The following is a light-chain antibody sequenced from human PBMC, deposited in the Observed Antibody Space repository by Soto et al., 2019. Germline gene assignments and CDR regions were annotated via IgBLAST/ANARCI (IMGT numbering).Light chain of an antibody. Sequence: EIVLTQSPATLSLSPGERATLSCRASQSVSSYLAWYQQKPGPAPRLLIYDASNRATGIPARFSGSGSGTDFTLTISSLEPEFFAVYYCQQRSKWPTVTVGGGTKVEIE. CDR1: QSVSSY. V-gene: IGKV3-11*01. J-gene: IGKJ4*01. CDR2: DAS. CDR3: QQRSKWPTVT.